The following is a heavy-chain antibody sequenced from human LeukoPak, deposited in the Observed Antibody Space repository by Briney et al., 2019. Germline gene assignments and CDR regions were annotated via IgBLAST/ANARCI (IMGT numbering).Heavy chain of an antibody. CDR3: AKDRLRFPGGTASNYFDY. J-gene: IGHJ4*02. D-gene: IGHD5-12*01. CDR2: ITMNSVR. V-gene: IGHV3-48*02. CDR1: GFSLSDYG. Sequence: PGGSLRLSCSAPGFSLSDYGMSWVRQAPGKGLEWVSYITMNSVRFYADSVKGRFTITRDNDKNSVYLQMNSLRDEDTAVYYCAKDRLRFPGGTASNYFDYWGQGTLVTVSS.